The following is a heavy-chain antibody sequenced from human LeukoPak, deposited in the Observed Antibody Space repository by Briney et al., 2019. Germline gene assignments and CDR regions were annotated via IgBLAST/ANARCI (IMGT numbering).Heavy chain of an antibody. Sequence: GGSLRLSCAASGFTVSSNYMSWVRQAPGKGLEWVSVIYSGGSTYYADSVKGRFTISRDNSKNTLYLQMNSLRAEDTAVYYCAKDGPSIAAADNWFDPWGQGTLVTVSS. CDR3: AKDGPSIAAADNWFDP. J-gene: IGHJ5*02. CDR2: IYSGGST. CDR1: GFTVSSNY. V-gene: IGHV3-53*01. D-gene: IGHD6-13*01.